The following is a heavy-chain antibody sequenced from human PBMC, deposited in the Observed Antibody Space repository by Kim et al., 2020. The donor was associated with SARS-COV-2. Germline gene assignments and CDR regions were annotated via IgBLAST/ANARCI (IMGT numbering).Heavy chain of an antibody. Sequence: ASVKVSCKASGYTFTSYYMHWVRQAPGQGLEWMGIINPSGGSTSYAQKFQGRVTMTRDTSTGTVYMELSSLRSEDTAVYYCARAMVRGVIVYYFDYWGQGTLVTVSS. CDR2: INPSGGST. D-gene: IGHD3-10*01. CDR3: ARAMVRGVIVYYFDY. J-gene: IGHJ4*02. CDR1: GYTFTSYY. V-gene: IGHV1-46*01.